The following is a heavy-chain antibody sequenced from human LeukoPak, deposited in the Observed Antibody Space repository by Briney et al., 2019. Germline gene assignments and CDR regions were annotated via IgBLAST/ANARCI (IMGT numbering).Heavy chain of an antibody. CDR2: ISSSSSYI. CDR1: GFTFSSHS. J-gene: IGHJ4*02. V-gene: IGHV3-21*01. CDR3: ARDTASYDSSGYCYLSAFDC. D-gene: IGHD3-22*01. Sequence: GGSLRLSCAASGFTFSSHSMNWVRQAPGKGLEWVSSISSSSSYIYYADSVKGRFTISRDNAKNSLYLQMNSLRAEDTAVYYCARDTASYDSSGYCYLSAFDCWGQGTLVTVSS.